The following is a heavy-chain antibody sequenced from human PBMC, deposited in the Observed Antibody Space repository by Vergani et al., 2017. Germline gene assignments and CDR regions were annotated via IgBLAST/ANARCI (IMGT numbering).Heavy chain of an antibody. V-gene: IGHV4-39*01. J-gene: IGHJ5*02. CDR3: ARCFRDEGMIYGGTVENWFDP. CDR1: GGSITYGAFY. CDR2: IYYSENK. Sequence: QLQLQESGPGLVKPSETLSLTCTVSGGSITYGAFYWGWIRQSLGKGLEWIGSIYYSENKFYNPSLESRVTLSIDTTKNQFSLKLKSVTAADTAVYYCARCFRDEGMIYGGTVENWFDPWGQGTLVTVSS. D-gene: IGHD3-22*01.